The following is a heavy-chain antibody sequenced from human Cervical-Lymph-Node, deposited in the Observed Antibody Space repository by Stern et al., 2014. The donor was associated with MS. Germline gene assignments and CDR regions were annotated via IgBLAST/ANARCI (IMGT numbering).Heavy chain of an antibody. J-gene: IGHJ4*02. CDR3: AKLPEAPYYSDSSGERHLDY. CDR1: GFIFRGYA. V-gene: IGHV3-23*01. CDR2: ISNNGDST. Sequence: EVQLLESGGGLVKPGGSLRLSCAASGFIFRGYAMTWVRQAPGKGLEWVSGISNNGDSTDYIESVKGRFSVPRNNPKNPLDLQMNNLRVEDTAVNYCAKLPEAPYYSDSSGERHLDYWGRGTPVTVSS. D-gene: IGHD3-22*01.